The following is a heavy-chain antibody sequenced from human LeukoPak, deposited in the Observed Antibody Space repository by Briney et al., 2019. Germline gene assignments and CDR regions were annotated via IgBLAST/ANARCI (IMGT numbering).Heavy chain of an antibody. D-gene: IGHD3-3*01. CDR1: GGSISSYY. CDR2: IYYSGST. J-gene: IGHJ5*02. CDR3: ARGREYYDFWSGYYDWFDP. Sequence: SETLSLTCTVSGGSISSYYWSWIRQPPGKGLEWIGYIYYSGSTNYNPSLKSRVTISVDTSKNQFSLKLSSVTAADTAVYYCARGREYYDFWSGYYDWFDPWGQGTLVTVSS. V-gene: IGHV4-59*12.